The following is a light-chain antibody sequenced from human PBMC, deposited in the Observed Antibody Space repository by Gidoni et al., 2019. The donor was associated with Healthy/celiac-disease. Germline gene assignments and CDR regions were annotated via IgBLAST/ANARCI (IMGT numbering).Light chain of an antibody. Sequence: EIVLTQSPGTLSLSPGERATLSCRASQSVSSSYLAWYQQKPGQAPRLLIYGASSRATGIPDRFSGSGSGTDFTLTISRLEPEDFAVYYCQQYGSSPPITFXXXTRLEI. CDR2: GAS. V-gene: IGKV3-20*01. CDR3: QQYGSSPPIT. CDR1: QSVSSSY. J-gene: IGKJ5*01.